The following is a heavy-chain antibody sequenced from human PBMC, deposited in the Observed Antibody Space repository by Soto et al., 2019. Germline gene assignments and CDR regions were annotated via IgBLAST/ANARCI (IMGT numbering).Heavy chain of an antibody. V-gene: IGHV3-23*01. Sequence: SLRLSCAASGFSFGSYALSWVRQAPGKGLEWVSTISGSDGKTFYVDAVKGRFSISRDTSQNTLYLQMNSLRADDTAIYYCARWSYLDYWGQGTRVTVSS. CDR3: ARWSYLDY. CDR1: GFSFGSYA. D-gene: IGHD3-3*01. J-gene: IGHJ4*02. CDR2: ISGSDGKT.